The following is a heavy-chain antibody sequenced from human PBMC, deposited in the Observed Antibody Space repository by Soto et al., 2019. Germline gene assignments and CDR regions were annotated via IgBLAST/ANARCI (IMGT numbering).Heavy chain of an antibody. CDR2: IYPGDSDT. Sequence: GESLKISCKGSGYSFTSYWIGWVRQMPGKGLEWMGIIYPGDSDTRYSPSFQGQVTISADKSISTAYLQWSSLKASDTAMYYCARSVSSAGSYYYDSSGYYYFDYWSQGTLVTVSS. CDR1: GYSFTSYW. V-gene: IGHV5-51*01. D-gene: IGHD3-22*01. CDR3: ARSVSSAGSYYYDSSGYYYFDY. J-gene: IGHJ4*02.